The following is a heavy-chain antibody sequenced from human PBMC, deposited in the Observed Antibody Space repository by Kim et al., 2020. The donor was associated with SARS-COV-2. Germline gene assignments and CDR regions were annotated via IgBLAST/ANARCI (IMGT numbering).Heavy chain of an antibody. V-gene: IGHV3-11*01. CDR3: ATGRFDN. CDR2: ISSSGNAI. CDR1: GFTFSDYS. J-gene: IGHJ5*02. Sequence: GGSLRLSCAASGFTFSDYSMRWIRQAPGKGLDWVSDISSSGNAIYYADSVKGRFTISRDNAKNSLYLQMNSLRADDTAVYYCATGRFDNWGQGTLVTVSS.